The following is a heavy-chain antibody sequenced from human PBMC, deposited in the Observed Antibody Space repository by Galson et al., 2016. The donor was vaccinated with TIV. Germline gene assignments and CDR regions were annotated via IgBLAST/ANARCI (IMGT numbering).Heavy chain of an antibody. CDR2: ISHSGYA. CDR3: AREFYDVLTGPINFYYGMDI. J-gene: IGHJ6*02. D-gene: IGHD3-9*01. V-gene: IGHV4-34*01. CDR1: GGSLSGYF. Sequence: SEPLSLTCAVSGGSLSGYFWTWIRQAPGKGLEWIGEISHSGYARHNPSLESRVTLSIDTSKSQFSLQLSSVTAADTAVYYCAREFYDVLTGPINFYYGMDIWGQGTTVTVS.